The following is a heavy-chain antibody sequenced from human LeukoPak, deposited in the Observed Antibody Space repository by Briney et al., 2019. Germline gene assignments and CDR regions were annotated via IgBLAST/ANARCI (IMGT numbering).Heavy chain of an antibody. Sequence: SETLSLTCAVYGGSFSGHYWSWIRQPPGKGLEWIGEINHSGSTNYNPSLKSRVTISVDTSKNQFSLKLSSVTAADTAVYYCARGRRGGGYSYGRNWFDPWGQGTLVTVSS. CDR1: GGSFSGHY. J-gene: IGHJ5*02. CDR2: INHSGST. D-gene: IGHD5-18*01. V-gene: IGHV4-34*01. CDR3: ARGRRGGGYSYGRNWFDP.